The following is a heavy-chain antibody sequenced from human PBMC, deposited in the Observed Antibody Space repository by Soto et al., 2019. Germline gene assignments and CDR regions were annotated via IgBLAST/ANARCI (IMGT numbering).Heavy chain of an antibody. Sequence: PSPTLSLTCVGSGDTVSSNSVAWNWVRQSPSRGLEWLGRTYYRSRWYSDYAVSVRSRIDINADTSKNQVSLQLNSVTPEDTAVYYCARSEEDSDYYYYGMDAWGQGTTVTVS. CDR2: TYYRSRWYS. CDR1: GDTVSSNSVA. J-gene: IGHJ6*02. D-gene: IGHD2-15*01. V-gene: IGHV6-1*01. CDR3: ARSEEDSDYYYYGMDA.